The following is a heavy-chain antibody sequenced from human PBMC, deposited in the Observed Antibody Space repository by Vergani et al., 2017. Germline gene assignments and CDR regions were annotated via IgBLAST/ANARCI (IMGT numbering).Heavy chain of an antibody. V-gene: IGHV5-51*01. CDR2: IYPGDSDT. J-gene: IGHJ6*03. D-gene: IGHD3-3*01. CDR1: GYSFTSYW. Sequence: EVQLVQSGAEVKKPGESLKISCKGSGYSFTSYWIGWVRQMPGKGLEWMVIIYPGDSDTRYSPSFQGQVTIPANKSMSTAYLQWSCLKSSDTAMYYCARVYDVWSGCYMDVWGKGTTVTVSS. CDR3: ARVYDVWSGCYMDV.